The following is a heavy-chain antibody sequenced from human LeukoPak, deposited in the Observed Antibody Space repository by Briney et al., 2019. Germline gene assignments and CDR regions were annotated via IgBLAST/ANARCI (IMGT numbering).Heavy chain of an antibody. CDR2: IYYSGIT. V-gene: IGHV4-59*08. CDR1: GGSMSSYY. D-gene: IGHD3-10*01. Sequence: PSETLSLTCTVSGGSMSSYYWSWIRQPPGKGLEWIGYIYYSGITNYNPSLKSRVTISVDTSKNQFSLKLSSVTAADTAVYYCARHYYGSGSTLDYWGQGTLVTVSS. J-gene: IGHJ4*02. CDR3: ARHYYGSGSTLDY.